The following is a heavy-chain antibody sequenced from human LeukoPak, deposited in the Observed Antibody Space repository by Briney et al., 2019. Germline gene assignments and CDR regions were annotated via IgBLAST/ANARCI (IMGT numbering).Heavy chain of an antibody. Sequence: ASVKVSCKVSGYTLTELSMHWVRQAPGKGLEWMGGFDPEDGETIYAQKFQGRVTMTEDTSTDTAYMELSSLRSEDTAVYYCATVLAIAAAGDHRNWFDPWGQGTLVTVSS. J-gene: IGHJ5*02. CDR2: FDPEDGET. V-gene: IGHV1-24*01. CDR3: ATVLAIAAAGDHRNWFDP. CDR1: GYTLTELS. D-gene: IGHD6-13*01.